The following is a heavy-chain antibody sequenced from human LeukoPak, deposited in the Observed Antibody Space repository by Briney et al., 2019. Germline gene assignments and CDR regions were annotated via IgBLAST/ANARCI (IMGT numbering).Heavy chain of an antibody. CDR2: IKCKTDGGTQ. CDR3: TGVSRSSWYDY. V-gene: IGHV3-15*01. J-gene: IGHJ4*02. CDR1: GFTFSNAW. D-gene: IGHD6-13*01. Sequence: KSGGSLRLSCASSGFTFSNAWMSWVRQAPGKGLEWVGRIKCKTDGGTQDSAAPVKGGFTISRDNSKNTLYLQMTSLNTGDTAVYYCTGVSRSSWYDYWGQGTLVTVSS.